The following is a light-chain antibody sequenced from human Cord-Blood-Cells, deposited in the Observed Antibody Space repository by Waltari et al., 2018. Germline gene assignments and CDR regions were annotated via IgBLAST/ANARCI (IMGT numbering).Light chain of an antibody. V-gene: IGLV2-14*01. Sequence: QSALTQPASVSGSPGQSITISCTGTSSDVGGYNYVSWYQQHPGKAPKLMIYEVSNRPSGVSDRFSGSKSCNPASLTISGLQAEDEADYYCSSYTSSSTLVFGTGTKVTVL. CDR3: SSYTSSSTLV. CDR1: SSDVGGYNY. CDR2: EVS. J-gene: IGLJ1*01.